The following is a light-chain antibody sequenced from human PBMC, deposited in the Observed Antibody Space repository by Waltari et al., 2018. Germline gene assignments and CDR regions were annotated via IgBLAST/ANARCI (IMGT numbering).Light chain of an antibody. V-gene: IGLV2-23*02. Sequence: QSALTQPASVSASPGQSNTIPCTGTSSDGGGYNYFSWYQQHPAKAPKLMIYDFSKRPSGFSNRFSGSKSGNTASLTISGLQAEDEADYYCCSYAGSSTYVVFGGGTKLTVL. CDR2: DFS. CDR3: CSYAGSSTYVV. J-gene: IGLJ2*01. CDR1: SSDGGGYNY.